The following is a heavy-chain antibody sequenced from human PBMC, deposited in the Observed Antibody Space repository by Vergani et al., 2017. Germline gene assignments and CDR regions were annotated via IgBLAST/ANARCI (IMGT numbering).Heavy chain of an antibody. CDR1: GFTFSNDA. CDR2: ISRGGEST. J-gene: IGHJ4*02. D-gene: IGHD2-15*01. Sequence: EVQLLESGGGLVQPGGSLRLSCAASGFTFSNDAMSWVRQVPGKGLEWVSTISRGGESTYYADSVKGRFTISRDNSKNTLYLQINALRADDTAVFYCVKFVTCSGTYCRHYWGQGALVIVSS. V-gene: IGHV3-23*01. CDR3: VKFVTCSGTYCRHY.